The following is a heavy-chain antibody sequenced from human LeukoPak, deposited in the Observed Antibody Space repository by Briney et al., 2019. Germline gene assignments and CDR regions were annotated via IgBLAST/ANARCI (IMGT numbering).Heavy chain of an antibody. Sequence: GGSLRLSCAASGFTFTTFAMTWVRQAPGKGLEWVSAISGSGGTTYYADSVKGRFTISRDNSKNTLYLQIHSLRAEDTAVYYCAKDRGYWGQGTLVTVSS. CDR1: GFTFTTFA. J-gene: IGHJ4*02. V-gene: IGHV3-23*01. CDR2: ISGSGGTT. CDR3: AKDRGY.